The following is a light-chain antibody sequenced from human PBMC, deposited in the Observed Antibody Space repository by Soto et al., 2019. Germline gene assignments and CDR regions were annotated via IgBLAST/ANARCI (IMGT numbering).Light chain of an antibody. V-gene: IGLV1-47*01. Sequence: QSVLTQPPSASGTPGQRVTISCSGSSSNIGSNHVYWYQQFPGMAPKLLMYRSDQRPTGVPDRFPVSKSGTSASLAISGLRSDDEADYYCSARDDILSGVVFGGGTKLTVL. CDR2: RSD. CDR3: SARDDILSGVV. J-gene: IGLJ2*01. CDR1: SSNIGSNH.